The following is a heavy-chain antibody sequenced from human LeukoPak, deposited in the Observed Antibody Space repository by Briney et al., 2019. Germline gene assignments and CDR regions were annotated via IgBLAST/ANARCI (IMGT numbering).Heavy chain of an antibody. V-gene: IGHV1-2*04. CDR3: ARDLTSTSNWEFDY. CDR2: INPNTGGA. Sequence: ASVKVSCKASGYTFADNFIHWVRQAPGQGLEWMGRINPNTGGAEYAPKFQGWVTITRDTSISTAYVEVNRLISDDTAVYYCARDLTSTSNWEFDYWGQGTLVIISS. D-gene: IGHD1-26*01. CDR1: GYTFADNF. J-gene: IGHJ4*02.